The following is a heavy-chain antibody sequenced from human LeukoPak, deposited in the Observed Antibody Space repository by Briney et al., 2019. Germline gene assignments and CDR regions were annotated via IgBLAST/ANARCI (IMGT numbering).Heavy chain of an antibody. CDR1: GFTVSSNY. D-gene: IGHD3-22*01. V-gene: IGHV3-66*01. Sequence: GGSLRLSCAASGFTVSSNYMSWVRQAPGKGLEWVSVIYSGGSTYYADSVKGRFTISRDNSKNTLYLQMNSLRAEDTAVYYCAKVKITMIVVVMTEYYFDYWGQGTLVTVSS. CDR2: IYSGGST. CDR3: AKVKITMIVVVMTEYYFDY. J-gene: IGHJ4*02.